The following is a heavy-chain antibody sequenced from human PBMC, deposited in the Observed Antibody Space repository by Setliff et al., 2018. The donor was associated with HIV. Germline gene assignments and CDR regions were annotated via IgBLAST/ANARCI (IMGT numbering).Heavy chain of an antibody. V-gene: IGHV3-53*01. CDR2: IYSGGST. CDR1: GFTGSSNY. CDR3: ARAMVPDSSGYYRPHAFDI. Sequence: GGSLRLSCAASGFTGSSNYMSCVRQAPGKWLEWVSVIYSGGSTSYADSVKGRFTISRDNFKNTLYLQMNSLRAEDTAVYYCARAMVPDSSGYYRPHAFDIWGKGTMVTVSS. D-gene: IGHD3-22*01. J-gene: IGHJ3*02.